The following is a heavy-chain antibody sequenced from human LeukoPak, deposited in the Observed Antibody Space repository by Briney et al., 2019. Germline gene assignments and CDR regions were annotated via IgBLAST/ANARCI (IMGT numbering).Heavy chain of an antibody. V-gene: IGHV3-33*06. CDR2: IWYDESNK. Sequence: GGSLRLSCAASGFSSYGMHWVRQAPGKGLEWVAVIWYDESNKYYADSVKGRFTISRDNSKNTLYLQMNSLRVEDTAVYYCAKGAARWELRSWGQGTLVTVSS. CDR3: AKGAARWELRS. J-gene: IGHJ4*02. D-gene: IGHD1-26*01. CDR1: GFSSYG.